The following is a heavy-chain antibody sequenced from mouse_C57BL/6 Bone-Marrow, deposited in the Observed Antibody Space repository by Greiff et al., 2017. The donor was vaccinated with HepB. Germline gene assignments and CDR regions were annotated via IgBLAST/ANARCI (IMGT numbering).Heavy chain of an antibody. D-gene: IGHD5-5*01. V-gene: IGHV1-7*01. CDR1: GYTFTSYW. Sequence: VQLQQSGAELAKPGASVKLSCKASGYTFTSYWMHWVKQRPGQGLEWIGYINPSSGYTKYNQKFKDKATLTADKSSITAYMQLSSLTYEDSAVYYCAREGAHLPKFYWYFDVWGTGTTVTVSS. CDR3: AREGAHLPKFYWYFDV. J-gene: IGHJ1*03. CDR2: INPSSGYT.